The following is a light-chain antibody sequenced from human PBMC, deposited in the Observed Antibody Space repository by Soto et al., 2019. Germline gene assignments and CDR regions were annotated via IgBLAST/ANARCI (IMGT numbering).Light chain of an antibody. Sequence: IGMTQAPPTPSVSPGGRATPSCRASQSVSGYLAWYQQKPGQAPRLLIYDISKRATGIPARFSGSGSATDFTLTISSLEPEDFAVYYCQHRSSWPITFGQGTRLEIK. CDR3: QHRSSWPIT. CDR1: QSVSGY. CDR2: DIS. V-gene: IGKV3-11*01. J-gene: IGKJ5*01.